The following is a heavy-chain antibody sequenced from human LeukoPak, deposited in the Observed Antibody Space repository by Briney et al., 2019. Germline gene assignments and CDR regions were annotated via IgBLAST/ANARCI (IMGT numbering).Heavy chain of an antibody. CDR3: ARLDGSGSYYDY. J-gene: IGHJ4*02. CDR2: IYPSGGST. V-gene: IGHV1-46*01. CDR1: GYTFTSYY. D-gene: IGHD3-10*01. Sequence: ASVKVTLMSSGYTFTSYYMYAVRQPPGQGLEWMGIIYPSGGSTSYAQKFQGRVSMTRDTSTNTIYMELRSLRSEDTAVYYCARLDGSGSYYDYWGQGTLVTVSS.